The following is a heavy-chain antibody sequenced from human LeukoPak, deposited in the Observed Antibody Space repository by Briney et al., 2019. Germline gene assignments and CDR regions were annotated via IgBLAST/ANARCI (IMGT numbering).Heavy chain of an antibody. CDR1: GYTFTGYY. CDR2: INPNSGGT. V-gene: IGHV1-2*02. D-gene: IGHD3/OR15-3a*01. J-gene: IGHJ6*02. CDR3: ARWTRYYYYGMDV. Sequence: ASVKVSCKASGYTFTGYYMHWVRQAPGQGLEWMGWINPNSGGTNYSQKFQGRVTMTRDTSISTAYMELSRLRSDDTAVYYCARWTRYYYYGMDVWGQGTTVTVSS.